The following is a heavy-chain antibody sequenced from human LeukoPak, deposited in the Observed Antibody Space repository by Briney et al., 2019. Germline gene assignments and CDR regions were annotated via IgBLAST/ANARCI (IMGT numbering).Heavy chain of an antibody. V-gene: IGHV1-8*01. D-gene: IGHD3-22*01. J-gene: IGHJ5*02. CDR3: ARDYWSMYYYDSSGYWFDP. CDR1: GYTFTSYD. Sequence: GASVKVSCKASGYTFTSYDINWVRQATGQGLEWMGWMNPNSGNTGYAQKFQGRVTMTRNTSISTAYMELSSLRSEDTAVYYCARDYWSMYYYDSSGYWFDPWGQGTLVTVSS. CDR2: MNPNSGNT.